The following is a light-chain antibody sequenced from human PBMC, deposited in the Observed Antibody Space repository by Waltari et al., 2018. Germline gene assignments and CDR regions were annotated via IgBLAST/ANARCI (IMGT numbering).Light chain of an antibody. CDR3: QHYVRLPAT. J-gene: IGKJ1*01. CDR2: GAS. V-gene: IGKV3-20*01. Sequence: EIVLTQSPGSLSSSPGERVTLSCRASQSVSRALAWYQQKPGQAPRLVIFGASNRATGIADRFSGSGSETDFSLTISRLEPEDFAVYYCQHYVRLPATFGRGTKVEIK. CDR1: QSVSRA.